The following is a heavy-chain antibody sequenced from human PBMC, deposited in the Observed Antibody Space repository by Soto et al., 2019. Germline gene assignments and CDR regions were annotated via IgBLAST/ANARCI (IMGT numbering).Heavy chain of an antibody. J-gene: IGHJ5*02. CDR3: SSSFVVVSAIAAS. CDR2: IRNKANSFAT. CDR1: GFTFSDST. D-gene: IGHD2-21*01. Sequence: EVQLVASGGGLVQPGGSLKLSCAASGFTFSDSTMHWVRQASGQGLEWVGRIRNKANSFATAYAASVNGRFTVSRDDSKNPAYLQMNGLKTEDTAIYYCSSSFVVVSAIAASWGQGTLVTVSS. V-gene: IGHV3-73*02.